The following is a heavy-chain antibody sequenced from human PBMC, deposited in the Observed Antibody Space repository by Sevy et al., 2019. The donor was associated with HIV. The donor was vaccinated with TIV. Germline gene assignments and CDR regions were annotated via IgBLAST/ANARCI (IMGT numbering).Heavy chain of an antibody. CDR3: ARDTREGCSTTNCYSWFAP. Sequence: GGSLRLSCATSGFTFSSYWMHWVRQVPGKGLVWVSRINNDGSGAYYADSVKGRFSISRDNAKNTLYLQMNSQRAEDTAVYYCARDTREGCSTTNCYSWFAPWGQGALVTVSS. CDR2: INNDGSGA. D-gene: IGHD2-2*01. CDR1: GFTFSSYW. V-gene: IGHV3-74*01. J-gene: IGHJ5*02.